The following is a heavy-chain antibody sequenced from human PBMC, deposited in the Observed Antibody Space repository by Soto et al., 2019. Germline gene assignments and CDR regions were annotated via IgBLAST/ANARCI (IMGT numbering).Heavy chain of an antibody. Sequence: GGSLRLSCAASGFTFSNFGMHWVRQAPGTGLEWVASLSYDGSSKHYADSVKGRFTISKDTSKNQVVLTMTNMDPVDTATYYCARTIPPLGISSAWYYVYDYWGQGTLVTVSS. CDR1: GFTFSNFG. D-gene: IGHD6-19*01. V-gene: IGHV3-30*03. CDR3: ARTIPPLGISSAWYYVYDY. CDR2: LSYDGSSK. J-gene: IGHJ4*02.